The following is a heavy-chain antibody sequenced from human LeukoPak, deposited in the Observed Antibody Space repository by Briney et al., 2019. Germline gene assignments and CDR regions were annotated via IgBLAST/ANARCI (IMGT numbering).Heavy chain of an antibody. CDR1: GYTFTSYG. V-gene: IGHV1-69*13. D-gene: IGHD2-21*02. CDR3: ASRAAYCGGDCYLGVYYYGMDV. Sequence: SGKVSCKASGYTFTSYGISWVRQAPGQGLEWMGGIIPIFGTANYAQKFQGRVTITADESTSTAYMELSSLRSEDTAVYYCASRAAYCGGDCYLGVYYYGMDVWGQGTTVTVSS. J-gene: IGHJ6*02. CDR2: IIPIFGTA.